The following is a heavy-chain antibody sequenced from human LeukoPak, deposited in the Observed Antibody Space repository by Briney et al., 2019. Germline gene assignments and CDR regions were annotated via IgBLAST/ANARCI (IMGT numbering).Heavy chain of an antibody. CDR1: GGSFSGYY. J-gene: IGHJ4*02. D-gene: IGHD5-12*01. CDR2: INHSGST. V-gene: IGHV4-34*01. Sequence: PSETLSLTCGVYGGSFSGYYWSWIRQPPGKGLEWIGEINHSGSTNYNPSLKSRVTISVDTSKNQFSLKLSSVTAADTAVYYCARGWLHFDYWGQGTLVTVSS. CDR3: ARGWLHFDY.